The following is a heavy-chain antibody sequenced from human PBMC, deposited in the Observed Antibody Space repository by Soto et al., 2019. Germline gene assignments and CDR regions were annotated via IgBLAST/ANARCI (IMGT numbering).Heavy chain of an antibody. CDR3: ARVSGRYYYGMDV. D-gene: IGHD1-26*01. V-gene: IGHV4-4*02. CDR2: IYHSGST. CDR1: GGSISSSYW. J-gene: IGHJ6*02. Sequence: QVQLQESGPGLVKPSGTLSLTCAVSGGSISSSYWWSCVRQPPGKGLEWIGEIYHSGSTNYNPSPXXRXTVPVAKSKNPFSLKRSSVTAAETAVYYCARVSGRYYYGMDVWGQGTTVTVSS.